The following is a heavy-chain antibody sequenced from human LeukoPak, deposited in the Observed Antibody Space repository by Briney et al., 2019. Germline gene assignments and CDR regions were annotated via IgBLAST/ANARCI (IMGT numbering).Heavy chain of an antibody. V-gene: IGHV4-59*12. CDR2: VYYSGST. CDR1: GGSISTYY. Sequence: SETLSLTCTISGGSISTYYWSWIRQPPGKGLEWIGYVYYSGSTNYSPSLKSRVTIPVDTSKNHFSLRLRSVTAADTAVYYCARETDSNFFDSWGQGTLVTVSS. J-gene: IGHJ4*02. D-gene: IGHD3-3*02. CDR3: ARETDSNFFDS.